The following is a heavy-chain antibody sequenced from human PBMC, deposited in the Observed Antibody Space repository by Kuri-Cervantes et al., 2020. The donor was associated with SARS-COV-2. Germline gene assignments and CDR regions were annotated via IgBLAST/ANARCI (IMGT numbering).Heavy chain of an antibody. CDR3: AKDRAGVHDF. CDR2: ISYDGKNK. CDR1: GFNFSTTD. V-gene: IGHV3-30*18. Sequence: LSLTCVASGFNFSTTDMHWVRQAPGKGLEWVTFISYDGKNKKCTASGKGRFTISRDNSQDTLHLQMKSLRDEDTAIYYCAKDRAGVHDFWGQGTLVTVSS. J-gene: IGHJ4*02. D-gene: IGHD2-21*01.